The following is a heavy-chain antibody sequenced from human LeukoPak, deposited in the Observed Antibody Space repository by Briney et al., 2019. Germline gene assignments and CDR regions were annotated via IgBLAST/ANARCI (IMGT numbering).Heavy chain of an antibody. Sequence: PSETLSLTCTVSGGSISSYYWSWIRQPPGKGLEWIGYIYYSGSTNYNPSLKGRVTISVDTSKNQFSLKLSSVTAADTAVYYCARDAYATLDYWGQGTLVTVSS. D-gene: IGHD2-15*01. J-gene: IGHJ4*02. CDR1: GGSISSYY. CDR2: IYYSGST. CDR3: ARDAYATLDY. V-gene: IGHV4-59*01.